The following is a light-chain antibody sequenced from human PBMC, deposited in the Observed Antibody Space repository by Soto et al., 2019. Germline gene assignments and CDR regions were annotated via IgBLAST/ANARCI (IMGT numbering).Light chain of an antibody. V-gene: IGLV2-14*03. Sequence: QSVLAQPASVSWSPGQSITISCTGTTSDVGRYDYVSWFQQHPGKAPKLIIYDVSHWPSGVSDRFSGSKSGNTASLTISGLQAEDEADYYCSSFTTSTTFVFGTGTKVTVL. CDR1: TSDVGRYDY. CDR2: DVS. J-gene: IGLJ1*01. CDR3: SSFTTSTTFV.